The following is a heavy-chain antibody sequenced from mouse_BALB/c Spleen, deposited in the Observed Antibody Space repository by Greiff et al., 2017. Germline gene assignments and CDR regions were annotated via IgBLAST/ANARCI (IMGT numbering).Heavy chain of an antibody. J-gene: IGHJ4*01. D-gene: IGHD2-14*01. CDR1: GYSFTSYW. CDR3: ARSGRYDWAYAMDY. V-gene: IGHV1-5*01. Sequence: VQLQQSGTVLARPGASVKMSCKASGYSFTSYWMHWVKQRPGQGLEWIGAIYPGNSDTSYNQKFKGKAKLTAVTSASTAYMELSSLTNEDSAVYYCARSGRYDWAYAMDYWGQGTSVTVSS. CDR2: IYPGNSDT.